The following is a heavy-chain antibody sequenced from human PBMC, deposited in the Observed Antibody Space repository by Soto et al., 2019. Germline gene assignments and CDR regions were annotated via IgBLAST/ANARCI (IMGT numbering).Heavy chain of an antibody. CDR1: GGSISSSSYY. V-gene: IGHV4-39*01. Sequence: QLQLQESGPGLVKPSETLSLTCTVSGGSISSSSYYWGWIRQPPGKGLEWIGSIYYSGSTYYNPSLKSRVTISVDTSKNQFSLKLSSVTAADTAVYYCAPAYCSGGSCYSGAFDIWGQGTMVTVSS. D-gene: IGHD2-15*01. CDR3: APAYCSGGSCYSGAFDI. CDR2: IYYSGST. J-gene: IGHJ3*02.